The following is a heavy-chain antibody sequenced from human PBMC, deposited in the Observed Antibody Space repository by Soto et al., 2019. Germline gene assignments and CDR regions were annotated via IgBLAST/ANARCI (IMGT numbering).Heavy chain of an antibody. CDR3: ARVKPEHRITHYYYSMDV. V-gene: IGHV1-18*01. J-gene: IGHJ6*03. D-gene: IGHD1-1*01. Sequence: ASVKVSCKASGYTFTSYGISWVRQAPGQGLEWMGWISAYNGNTNYAQKLQGRVTMTTDTSTSTAYMELRSLRSDDTAVYYCARVKPEHRITHYYYSMDVGGKGTTVTVSS. CDR1: GYTFTSYG. CDR2: ISAYNGNT.